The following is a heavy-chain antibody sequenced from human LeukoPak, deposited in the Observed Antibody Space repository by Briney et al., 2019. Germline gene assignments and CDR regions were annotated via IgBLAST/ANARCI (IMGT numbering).Heavy chain of an antibody. J-gene: IGHJ4*02. V-gene: IGHV3-30*18. Sequence: GGSLRLSCATSGFTFSNYGMHWVRQALGKGLEWVAVISYDGSNKYYADSVKGRFTISRDNSKSTLYPQMLSLRAEDTAVYYCAKQTGHLYYFDYWGQGTLVTVSS. D-gene: IGHD1-1*01. CDR3: AKQTGHLYYFDY. CDR2: ISYDGSNK. CDR1: GFTFSNYG.